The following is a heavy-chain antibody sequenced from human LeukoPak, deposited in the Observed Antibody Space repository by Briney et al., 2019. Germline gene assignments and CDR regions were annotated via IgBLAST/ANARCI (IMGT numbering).Heavy chain of an antibody. CDR2: IYSGTT. CDR3: VRDQNC. V-gene: IGHV3-66*01. CDR1: GFTFPNAW. J-gene: IGHJ4*02. Sequence: GGSLRLSCATSGFTFPNAWMSWVRQAPGKGLEWVSVIYSGTTYYAGSVKGRFTVSSDNSKNTLYLQMNSLRAEDTAVYYCVRDQNCWGQGTLVSVSS. D-gene: IGHD1-1*01.